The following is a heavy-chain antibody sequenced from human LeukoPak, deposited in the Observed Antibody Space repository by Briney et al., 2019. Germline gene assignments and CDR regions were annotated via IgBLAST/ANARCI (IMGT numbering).Heavy chain of an antibody. Sequence: GASVKVSXKASGYTFTSYGISWVRQAPGQGLEWMGWISAYNGNTNYAQKLQGRVTMTTDTSTSTAYMELRSLRSDDTTVYYCARDHKYSSSSGWFDPWGQGTLVTVSS. CDR2: ISAYNGNT. V-gene: IGHV1-18*01. CDR3: ARDHKYSSSSGWFDP. CDR1: GYTFTSYG. D-gene: IGHD6-6*01. J-gene: IGHJ5*02.